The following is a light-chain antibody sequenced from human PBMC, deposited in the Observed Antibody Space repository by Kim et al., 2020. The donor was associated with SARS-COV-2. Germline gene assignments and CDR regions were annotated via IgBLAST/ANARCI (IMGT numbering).Light chain of an antibody. CDR2: DVT. CDR3: SSYTSRSTYV. V-gene: IGLV2-14*04. CDR1: SSDVGCFNY. Sequence: GKCITISFTETSSDVGCFNYVSSYKQHPGKAPNLMIYDVTKRPSGVSNRFSVSKSGNMASLTISGLQVEDDAYYYCSSYTSRSTYVFGTGTKVTVL. J-gene: IGLJ1*01.